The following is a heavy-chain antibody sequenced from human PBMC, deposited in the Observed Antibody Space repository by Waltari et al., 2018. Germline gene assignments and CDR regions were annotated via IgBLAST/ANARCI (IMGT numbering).Heavy chain of an antibody. CDR3: ARAPFDIVAPFDY. CDR1: GFTFSSYS. D-gene: IGHD5-12*01. J-gene: IGHJ4*02. V-gene: IGHV3-21*01. Sequence: EVQLVESGGGLVKPGGSLRLSCAASGFTFSSYSMNWVRQAPGKGLEWVSSISSSSSYIYYADSVKGRFTISRDNAKNSLYLQMNSLRAEDTAVYYCARAPFDIVAPFDYWGQGTLVTVSS. CDR2: ISSSSSYI.